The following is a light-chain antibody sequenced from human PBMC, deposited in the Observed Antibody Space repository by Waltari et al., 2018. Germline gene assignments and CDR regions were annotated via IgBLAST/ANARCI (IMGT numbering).Light chain of an antibody. CDR2: NGA. CDR3: HSYDRSLDGVV. Sequence: QSVLTQPPSVSGAPGQTVTISCTGSSPNIGAAYGVHWYQQLPGTAPKLLIDNGANRPSGVPDRFSGSRSGTSASLAITGLQAEDEADYFCHSYDRSLDGVVFGGGTKLTVL. J-gene: IGLJ2*01. CDR1: SPNIGAAYG. V-gene: IGLV1-40*01.